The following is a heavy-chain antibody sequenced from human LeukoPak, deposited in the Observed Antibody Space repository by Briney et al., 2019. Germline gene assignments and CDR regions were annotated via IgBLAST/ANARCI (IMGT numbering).Heavy chain of an antibody. V-gene: IGHV3-7*01. CDR2: IKQDGSEK. CDR1: GFTFSSYW. Sequence: SGGSLRLSCAASGFTFSSYWMSWVRQAPGKGLEWVANIKQDGSEKYYVDSVKGRFTISRDNAKNSLYLQMNNLRAEDTAVYYCARDLRIAAPLYDYWGQGSLVTVSS. J-gene: IGHJ4*02. D-gene: IGHD6-25*01. CDR3: ARDLRIAAPLYDY.